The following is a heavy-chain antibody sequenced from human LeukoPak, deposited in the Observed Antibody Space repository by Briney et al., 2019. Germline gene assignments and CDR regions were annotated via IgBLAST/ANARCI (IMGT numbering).Heavy chain of an antibody. CDR3: ARSHGYSWDFDY. CDR1: GYTFTGYY. Sequence: ASVKVSCKSSGYTFTGYYMHWVRQAPGQGLEWMGWINPNSGGTNYAQKFQGRVTMTRDTSISTAYMELSRLRSDDTAVYYCARSHGYSWDFDYWGQGTLVTVSS. V-gene: IGHV1-2*02. CDR2: INPNSGGT. D-gene: IGHD5-18*01. J-gene: IGHJ4*02.